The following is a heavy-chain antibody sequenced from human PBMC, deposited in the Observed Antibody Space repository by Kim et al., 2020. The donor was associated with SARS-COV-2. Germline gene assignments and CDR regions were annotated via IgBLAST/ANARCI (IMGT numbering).Heavy chain of an antibody. V-gene: IGHV1-3*01. CDR1: GYTFTSYA. J-gene: IGHJ6*02. CDR2: INAGNGNT. D-gene: IGHD3-22*01. CDR3: ARPFARAPTHYDSSGFISYYYGMDV. Sequence: ASVKVSCKASGYTFTSYAMHWVRQAPGQRLEWMGWINAGNGNTKYSQKFQGRVTITRDTSASTAYMELSSLRSEDTAVYYCARPFARAPTHYDSSGFISYYYGMDVWGQGTTVTVSS.